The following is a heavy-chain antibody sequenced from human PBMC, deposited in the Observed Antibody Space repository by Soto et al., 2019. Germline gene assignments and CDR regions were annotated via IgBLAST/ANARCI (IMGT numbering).Heavy chain of an antibody. J-gene: IGHJ3*01. CDR2: ISDGGDST. Sequence: EVPMLESGGGLVQPGGSLRLSCAASGFTFSSYALTWVRQAPGKGLEWVSGISDGGDSTHYADSVKGRFTVSRDNSKNTISLQINSLRAEDTAVYYCAKHSTTYDSWSGAVKGAFDVWGQGTMVTVSS. D-gene: IGHD3-3*01. V-gene: IGHV3-23*01. CDR1: GFTFSSYA. CDR3: AKHSTTYDSWSGAVKGAFDV.